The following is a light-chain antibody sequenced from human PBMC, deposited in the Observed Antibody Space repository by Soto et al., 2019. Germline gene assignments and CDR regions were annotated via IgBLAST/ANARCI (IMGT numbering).Light chain of an antibody. CDR1: QSVRSN. V-gene: IGKV3-15*01. J-gene: IGKJ4*01. CDR2: DAS. CDR3: QQYNEWPLT. Sequence: EIVMTQSPATLSVSPGERATLSCRARQSVRSNLAWYQQIPGQAPRLLIYDASTGATGIPARFSGSGSGAEFTLTISSLQSEDFAVYYCQQYNEWPLTFGGGTKVDNK.